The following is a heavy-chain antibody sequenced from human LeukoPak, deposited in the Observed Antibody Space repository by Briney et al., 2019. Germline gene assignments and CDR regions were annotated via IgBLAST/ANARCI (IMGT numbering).Heavy chain of an antibody. CDR1: GGSISSSSYY. Sequence: SETLSLTCTVSGGSISSSSYYWGWIRQPPGKGLEWIGSIYYSGSTYYNPSLKSRVTISVDTSKNQFSLKLSSVTAADTAVYYCARGVKSTNPFDYWGQGTLVTVSS. D-gene: IGHD1/OR15-1a*01. V-gene: IGHV4-39*07. J-gene: IGHJ4*02. CDR3: ARGVKSTNPFDY. CDR2: IYYSGST.